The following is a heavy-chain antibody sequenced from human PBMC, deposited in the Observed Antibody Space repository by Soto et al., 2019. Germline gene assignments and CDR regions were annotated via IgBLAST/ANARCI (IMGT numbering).Heavy chain of an antibody. V-gene: IGHV3-23*01. J-gene: IGHJ4*02. CDR3: ANQGGLAYYYDSSGYYVY. Sequence: QPGGSLRLSCAASGFTFSSYAMSWVRQAPGKGLEWVSAISGSGGSTYYADSVKGRFTISRDNSKNTLYLQMNSLRAEDTAVYYCANQGGLAYYYDSSGYYVYWGQGTLVTVSS. CDR1: GFTFSSYA. D-gene: IGHD3-22*01. CDR2: ISGSGGST.